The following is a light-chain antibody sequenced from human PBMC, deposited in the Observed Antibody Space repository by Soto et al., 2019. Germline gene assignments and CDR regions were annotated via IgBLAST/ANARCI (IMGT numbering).Light chain of an antibody. J-gene: IGLJ2*01. CDR3: SSNVGDTSLV. Sequence: QSVLTQPASVSGSPGQSITISCTGTSSDVGSFNLVSWYQQHPGKAPKLIIYEVSRRPSGVSDRFSASKSGNTASLTISGLQAEDEADYCCSSNVGDTSLVFGGGTKLTVL. CDR1: SSDVGSFNL. V-gene: IGLV2-23*02. CDR2: EVS.